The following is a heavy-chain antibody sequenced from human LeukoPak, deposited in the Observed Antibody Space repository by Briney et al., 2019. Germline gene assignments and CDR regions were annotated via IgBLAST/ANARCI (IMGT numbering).Heavy chain of an antibody. D-gene: IGHD5-24*01. Sequence: EGSLRLSCAASGFTFSSYGMHWVRQAPGKGLEWVAFIRYDGSNKYYADSVKGRFTISRDNSKNTLYLQMNSLRAEDTAVYYCAKDLAGQRDGYIPTLDYWGQGTLVTVSS. CDR1: GFTFSSYG. J-gene: IGHJ4*02. CDR3: AKDLAGQRDGYIPTLDY. CDR2: IRYDGSNK. V-gene: IGHV3-30*02.